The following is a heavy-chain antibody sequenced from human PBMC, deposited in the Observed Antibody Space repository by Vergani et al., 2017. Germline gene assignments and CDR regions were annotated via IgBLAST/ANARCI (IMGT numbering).Heavy chain of an antibody. V-gene: IGHV4-59*08. Sequence: QVQLQESGPGLVKPSETLSLTCTVPGGPISSYYWSWIRQPPGKGLEWIGYIYYSGSINYTPSLKSRVTISVDTSKNQFSLKLSSVTAADTAVYYCARNYCSGVSCYSGFDYWGQGTTVTVSS. CDR2: IYYSGSI. J-gene: IGHJ4*03. CDR1: GGPISSYY. CDR3: ARNYCSGVSCYSGFDY. D-gene: IGHD2-15*01.